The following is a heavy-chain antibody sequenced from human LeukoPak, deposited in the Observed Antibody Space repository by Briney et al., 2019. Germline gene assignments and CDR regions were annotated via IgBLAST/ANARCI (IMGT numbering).Heavy chain of an antibody. CDR3: ATSGRYYDILTGHNWFDP. J-gene: IGHJ5*02. D-gene: IGHD3-9*01. CDR1: GYTLTELS. Sequence: ASVKVSRKVSGYTLTELSMHWVRQAPGKGLEWMGGFDPEDGETIYAQKFQGRVTMTEDASTDTAYMELSSLRSEDTAVYYCATSGRYYDILTGHNWFDPWGQGTLITVSS. CDR2: FDPEDGET. V-gene: IGHV1-24*01.